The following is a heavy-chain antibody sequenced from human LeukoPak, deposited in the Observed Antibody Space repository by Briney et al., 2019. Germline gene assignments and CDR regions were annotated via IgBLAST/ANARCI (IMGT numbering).Heavy chain of an antibody. J-gene: IGHJ4*02. CDR3: ARDLHAINYYDSSGYSWGYFDY. D-gene: IGHD3-22*01. Sequence: ASVKVSCKASGYTFTGYYMHWVRQAPGQGLEWMGWINPNSGGTNYAQKFQGRVTMTRDTSISTAYMELSRLRSDDTAVYYCARDLHAINYYDSSGYSWGYFDYWGQGTLVTVSS. V-gene: IGHV1-2*02. CDR2: INPNSGGT. CDR1: GYTFTGYY.